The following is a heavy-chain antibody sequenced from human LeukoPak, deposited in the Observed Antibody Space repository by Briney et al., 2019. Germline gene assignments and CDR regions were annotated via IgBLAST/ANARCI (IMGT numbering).Heavy chain of an antibody. Sequence: SVKVSCKASGFSFTSSAVQWVRQARGQRLEWIGWIVVGSGHTNYAQKFQERVTITRDMSTSTAYMELSSLRSEDTAVYYCAREGNTGSQEGMDVWGQGTTVTVSS. CDR1: GFSFTSSA. J-gene: IGHJ6*02. D-gene: IGHD1-26*01. V-gene: IGHV1-58*01. CDR2: IVVGSGHT. CDR3: AREGNTGSQEGMDV.